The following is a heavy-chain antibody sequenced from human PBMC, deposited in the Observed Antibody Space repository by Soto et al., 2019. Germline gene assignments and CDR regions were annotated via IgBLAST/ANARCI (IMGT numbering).Heavy chain of an antibody. Sequence: ASVKVSCKAPGYTFTSYGISWVRQAPGQGLEWMGWISAYNGNTNYAQKLQGRVTMTTDTSTSTAYMELRSLRSDDTAVYYCARSAVVRSPDDAFDIWGQGTMVTVSS. J-gene: IGHJ3*02. D-gene: IGHD2-2*01. CDR3: ARSAVVRSPDDAFDI. CDR1: GYTFTSYG. CDR2: ISAYNGNT. V-gene: IGHV1-18*04.